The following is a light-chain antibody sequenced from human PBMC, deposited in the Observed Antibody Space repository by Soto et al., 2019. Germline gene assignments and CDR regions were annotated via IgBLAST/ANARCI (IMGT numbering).Light chain of an antibody. CDR1: QTIGSW. Sequence: DIQMTQSPSTLSASVGDRVTVTCRASQTIGSWLAWYQQKPGRAPKLLIFDASSLESGVPSRFSGNGSGPEFTLTISALQSDDFASNYCQQYNSYAGMFGQGTKVDIK. V-gene: IGKV1-5*01. J-gene: IGKJ1*01. CDR3: QQYNSYAGM. CDR2: DAS.